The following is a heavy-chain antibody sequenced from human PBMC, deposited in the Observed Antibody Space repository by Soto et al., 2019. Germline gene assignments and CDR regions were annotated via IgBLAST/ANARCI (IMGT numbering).Heavy chain of an antibody. V-gene: IGHV1-18*01. Sequence: GASVTVCCKASVYTFTSYGISWVRQAHGQGLEWMGWISAYNGNTNYAQKLQGRVTMTTDTSTSTAYMELGSLRSDDTAVYYCARVWGIAVAGGAFDIWGQGTMVTVSS. CDR1: VYTFTSYG. D-gene: IGHD6-19*01. CDR3: ARVWGIAVAGGAFDI. CDR2: ISAYNGNT. J-gene: IGHJ3*02.